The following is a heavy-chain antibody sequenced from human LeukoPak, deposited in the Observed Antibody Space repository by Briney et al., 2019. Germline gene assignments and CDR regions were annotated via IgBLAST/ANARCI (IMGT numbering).Heavy chain of an antibody. V-gene: IGHV4-59*11. Sequence: PSETLSLTCTVSGGSMSSHYWSWIRQPPGKGLEWIGYMYYSGSTNYHPSLRSRVTISVGKSKNQFSLKLNSVTPADTAVYYCARGDGYSHDAYDIWGQGTMVTVYS. CDR1: GGSMSSHY. CDR2: MYYSGST. D-gene: IGHD5-24*01. CDR3: ARGDGYSHDAYDI. J-gene: IGHJ3*02.